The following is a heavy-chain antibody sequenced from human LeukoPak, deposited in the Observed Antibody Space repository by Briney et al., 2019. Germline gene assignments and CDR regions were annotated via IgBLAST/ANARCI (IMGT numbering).Heavy chain of an antibody. V-gene: IGHV3-74*01. D-gene: IGHD5-12*01. J-gene: IGHJ5*02. CDR1: GFTFSSYW. CDR3: ARELASGS. CDR2: IKSDGSSA. Sequence: PGGSLRLSCAASGFTFSSYWMHWVRHAPGKGLVWVSRIKSDGSSATYADSVKGRFTISRDNAKSTLYLQMNSLRTEDTAVYYCARELASGSWGQGTLVTVSS.